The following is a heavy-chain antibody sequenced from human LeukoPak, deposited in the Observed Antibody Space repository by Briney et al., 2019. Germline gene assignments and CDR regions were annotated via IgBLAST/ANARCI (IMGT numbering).Heavy chain of an antibody. CDR1: GFTFSSYA. CDR3: AKAEGYDILTGLDY. D-gene: IGHD3-9*01. CDR2: IGASGGST. V-gene: IGHV3-23*01. J-gene: IGHJ4*02. Sequence: GGSLRLSCATSGFTFSSYAMSWVRQAPGKGLEWVSSIGASGGSTYYADSVKGRFTISGDNSKNTLYLQMNSLRTEDTAVYYCAKAEGYDILTGLDYWGQGTLVTVSS.